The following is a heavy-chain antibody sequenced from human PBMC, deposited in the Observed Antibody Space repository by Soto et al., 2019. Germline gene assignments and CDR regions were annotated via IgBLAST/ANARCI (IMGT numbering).Heavy chain of an antibody. J-gene: IGHJ4*02. Sequence: QVQLVQSGAEVKKPGASVKVSCKASGYTFISYGISWVRQAPGQGLEWMGWINAFNGNTNYAQKLQGRVTMTRDTSTSTGYMELRSLRSDDTAVYYCARDHVAGTYFDYWGQGTLVTVSS. CDR1: GYTFISYG. D-gene: IGHD6-19*01. CDR3: ARDHVAGTYFDY. V-gene: IGHV1-18*01. CDR2: INAFNGNT.